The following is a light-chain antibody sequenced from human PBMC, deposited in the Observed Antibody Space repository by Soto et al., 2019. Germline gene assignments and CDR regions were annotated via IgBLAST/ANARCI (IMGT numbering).Light chain of an antibody. CDR3: CSYAGSSTLYVV. CDR2: EVS. V-gene: IGLV2-23*02. CDR1: SSDVGSYNL. Sequence: SALTQPASVSGSPGQSITISCTGTSSDVGSYNLVSWYQQHPGKAPKLMIYEVSKRPSGVSNRFSGSKSGNTASLTISGLQAEDEADYYCCSYAGSSTLYVVFGGGTKLTVL. J-gene: IGLJ2*01.